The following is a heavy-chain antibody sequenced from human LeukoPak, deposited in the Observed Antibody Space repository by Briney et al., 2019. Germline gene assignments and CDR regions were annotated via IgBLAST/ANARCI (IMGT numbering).Heavy chain of an antibody. D-gene: IGHD1-7*01. CDR2: ISWNSGSI. V-gene: IGHV3-9*03. J-gene: IGHJ5*02. CDR1: GFIFDDYA. Sequence: PGGSLRLSCAASGFIFDDYAMHWVRQAPGKGLEWVSGISWNSGSIGYADSVKGRFTISRDNAKNSLYLQMNSLRAEDMALYYCAKGLNWNWEYNWFDPWGQGTLVPVSS. CDR3: AKGLNWNWEYNWFDP.